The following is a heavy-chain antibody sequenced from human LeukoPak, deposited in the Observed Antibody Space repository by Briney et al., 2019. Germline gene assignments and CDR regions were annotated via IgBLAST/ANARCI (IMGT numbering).Heavy chain of an antibody. D-gene: IGHD1-26*01. J-gene: IGHJ4*02. Sequence: GGSLRLSCVASGFTFGSYAMTWVRQAPGKGLEWVSSISASGSSTYYADSVRGRFTISRDNSENTVYLQMNSLRADDTAVYYCAKDLERWESRQFDCWGQGTQVAVSS. CDR3: AKDLERWESRQFDC. CDR2: ISASGSST. CDR1: GFTFGSYA. V-gene: IGHV3-23*01.